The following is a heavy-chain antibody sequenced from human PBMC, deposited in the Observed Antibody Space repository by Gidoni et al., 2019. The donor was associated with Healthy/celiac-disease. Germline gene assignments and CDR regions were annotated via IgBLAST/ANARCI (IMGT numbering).Heavy chain of an antibody. CDR3: AKGHCSSTSCYFDY. Sequence: EVQLVESGGGLVQPGRSLRLSCAASGFPFDAYAMHWGRQAPGKGLEWGSGISWNSGSIGYADSVKGRFTISRDNAKNSLYLQMNSLRAEDTALYYCAKGHCSSTSCYFDYWGQGTLVTVSS. D-gene: IGHD2-2*01. V-gene: IGHV3-9*01. CDR2: ISWNSGSI. CDR1: GFPFDAYA. J-gene: IGHJ4*02.